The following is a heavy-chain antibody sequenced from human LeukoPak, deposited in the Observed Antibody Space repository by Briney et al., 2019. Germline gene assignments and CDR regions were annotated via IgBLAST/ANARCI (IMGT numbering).Heavy chain of an antibody. CDR1: GGSISSGDYY. CDR3: AREFYSKSGDAFDI. CDR2: IYYSGST. D-gene: IGHD4-11*01. V-gene: IGHV4-30-4*08. Sequence: PSETLSLTCTVSGGSISSGDYYWSWIRQPPGKGLEWIGYIYYSGSTYYNPSLKSRVTISVDASKNQFSLKLSSVTAADTAVYYCAREFYSKSGDAFDIWGQGTMVTVSS. J-gene: IGHJ3*02.